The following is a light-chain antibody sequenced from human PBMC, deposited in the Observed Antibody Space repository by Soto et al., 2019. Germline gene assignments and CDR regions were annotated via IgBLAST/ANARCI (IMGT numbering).Light chain of an antibody. CDR3: ATWDGSLPGEV. Sequence: QPVLTQSPSVSAAPGQKVTVSCSGSSSNIGNNYVSWYQQLPGTAPKLLIYDNNKRPSGIPDRFSGSKSSTSGTLDITGLQTGDEADYYCATWDGSLPGEVFGGGTKLTVL. J-gene: IGLJ2*01. CDR1: SSNIGNNY. V-gene: IGLV1-51*01. CDR2: DNN.